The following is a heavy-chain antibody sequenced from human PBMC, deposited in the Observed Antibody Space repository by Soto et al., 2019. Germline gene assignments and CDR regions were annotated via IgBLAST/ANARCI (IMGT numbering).Heavy chain of an antibody. D-gene: IGHD4-17*01. CDR2: MNPNSGNT. CDR3: ARSPTTVTTYYSYGMDV. J-gene: IGHJ6*02. Sequence: QVQLVQSGAEVKKPGASVKVSCKASGYTFTSYDINWVRQATGQGLEWMGWMNPNSGNTGYAQKFQGRVTMTRNTSISTAYMELSSLRSEDTAVYYCARSPTTVTTYYSYGMDVWGQGTTVTVSS. CDR1: GYTFTSYD. V-gene: IGHV1-8*01.